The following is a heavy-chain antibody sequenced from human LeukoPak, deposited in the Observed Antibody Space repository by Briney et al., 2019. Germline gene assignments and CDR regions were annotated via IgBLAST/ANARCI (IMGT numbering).Heavy chain of an antibody. J-gene: IGHJ5*02. Sequence: ASVKVSCKASGYTFINYGISWVRQAPGQGLDWMGWISGYNGNTNYAQKFQGRVTMTTDTSTSTAYMELRSLRSDDSAVYYCARGLKGWFDPWGQGTLVTVSS. CDR2: ISGYNGNT. V-gene: IGHV1-18*01. CDR3: ARGLKGWFDP. CDR1: GYTFINYG.